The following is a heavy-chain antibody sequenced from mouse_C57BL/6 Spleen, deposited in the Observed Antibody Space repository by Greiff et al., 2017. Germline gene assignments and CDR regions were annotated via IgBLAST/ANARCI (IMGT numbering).Heavy chain of an antibody. CDR3: TRSGYDGSSPCDD. D-gene: IGHD1-1*01. J-gene: IGHJ2*01. Sequence: QVQLKESGAELVRPGASVTLSCKASGYTFTDYEMHWVKQTPVHGLEWIGAIDPDTGGTAYNQKFKGKAILTADKSSSTAYMELRSLTSEDSAVDYCTRSGYDGSSPCDDWGQGTTLTGSS. V-gene: IGHV1-15*01. CDR1: GYTFTDYE. CDR2: IDPDTGGT.